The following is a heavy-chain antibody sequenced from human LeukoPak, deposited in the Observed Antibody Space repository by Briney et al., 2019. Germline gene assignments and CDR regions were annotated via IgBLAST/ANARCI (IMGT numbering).Heavy chain of an antibody. CDR3: ARVRNSSSWALFDY. D-gene: IGHD6-13*01. J-gene: IGHJ4*02. V-gene: IGHV4-59*01. Sequence: SETLSLTCTVSGGSISSYYLSWIRQPPGKGLEWIGYIYYSGSTNYNPSLKSRVTISVDTSKNQFSLKLSSVTAADTAVYYCARVRNSSSWALFDYWGQGTLVTVSS. CDR2: IYYSGST. CDR1: GGSISSYY.